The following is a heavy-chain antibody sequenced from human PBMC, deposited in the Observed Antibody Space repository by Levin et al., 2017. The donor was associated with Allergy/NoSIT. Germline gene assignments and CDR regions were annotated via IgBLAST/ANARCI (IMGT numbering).Heavy chain of an antibody. CDR2: IWHDGSRT. CDR1: GFTFSGYG. V-gene: IGHV3-33*01. Sequence: GESLKISCAASGFTFSGYGFHWVRQAPGKGLEWVAAIWHDGSRTLYADSVKGRFSISRDDSKSTLFLQMNSLRVEDTAVYYCARDLAIAAAADWGQGTLVTVSS. J-gene: IGHJ4*02. CDR3: ARDLAIAAAAD. D-gene: IGHD6-13*01.